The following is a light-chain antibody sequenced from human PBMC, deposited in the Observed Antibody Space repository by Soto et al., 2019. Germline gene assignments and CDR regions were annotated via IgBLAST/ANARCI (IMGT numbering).Light chain of an antibody. Sequence: EVGMTQSPSTLSVPPRERPTLSCRASQSVSSNLAWYQQKPGQAPRLLIYGASTRATGIPARFSGSGSGTEFTLTISSLQSGDFAVYYCQQYADWPRTFGQGTKVDNK. CDR2: GAS. CDR3: QQYADWPRT. CDR1: QSVSSN. J-gene: IGKJ1*01. V-gene: IGKV3-15*01.